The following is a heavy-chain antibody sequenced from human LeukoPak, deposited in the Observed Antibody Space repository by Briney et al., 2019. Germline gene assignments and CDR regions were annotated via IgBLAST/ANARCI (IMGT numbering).Heavy chain of an antibody. V-gene: IGHV3-7*01. J-gene: IGHJ3*02. D-gene: IGHD3-22*01. CDR3: ARDLVHYDSVFDI. CDR2: INKDGSDK. CDR1: GFTFSSYW. Sequence: GGSLRLSCATSGFTFSSYWMTWVRQAPGKGLEWVANINKDGSDKYYVDSVKGRFTISRDNAKNSLYLQMNSLRADDTAVYYCARDLVHYDSVFDIWGQGTLVTVSS.